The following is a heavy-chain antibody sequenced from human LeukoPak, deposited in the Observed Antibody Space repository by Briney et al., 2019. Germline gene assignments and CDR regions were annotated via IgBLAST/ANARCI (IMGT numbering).Heavy chain of an antibody. D-gene: IGHD3-22*01. CDR3: ARSSTTYYYDTSSHY. J-gene: IGHJ4*02. CDR1: GFTLSSYS. Sequence: PGGSLRLSCAASGFTLSSYSMNWVRQAPGKGLEWVSYISSSGTNIYYADSVKGRFTISRDNAKNSLYLQMNSLRAEDTAVYYCARSSTTYYYDTSSHYWGQGTLVTVSS. CDR2: ISSSGTNI. V-gene: IGHV3-48*04.